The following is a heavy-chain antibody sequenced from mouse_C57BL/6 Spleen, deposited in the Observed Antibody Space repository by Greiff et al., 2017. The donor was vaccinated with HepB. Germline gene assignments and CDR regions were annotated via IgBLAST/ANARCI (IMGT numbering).Heavy chain of an antibody. J-gene: IGHJ4*01. V-gene: IGHV1-19*01. CDR2: INPYNGGT. CDR3: ARFTTVVATGAMDY. Sequence: EVQLQQSGPVLVKPGASVKMSCKASGYTFTDYYMNWVKQSHGKSLEWIGVINPYNGGTSYNQKFKGKATLTVDKSSSTAYMELNSLTSEDSAVYYCARFTTVVATGAMDYWGQGTSVTVSS. D-gene: IGHD1-1*01. CDR1: GYTFTDYY.